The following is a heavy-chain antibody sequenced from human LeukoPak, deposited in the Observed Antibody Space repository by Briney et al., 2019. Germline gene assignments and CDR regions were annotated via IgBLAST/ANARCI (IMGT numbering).Heavy chain of an antibody. D-gene: IGHD3-3*01. V-gene: IGHV3-48*01. CDR1: GFTFSTYS. CDR3: ARDQSDVSGYYPYLDY. Sequence: GGSLRLSCAASGFTFSTYSMNWVRQAPGKGLEWISYMGSSGKTIYYADSVKGRFTISRDNAKNSLYLQMNSLTVEDTAVYYCARDQSDVSGYYPYLDYWGQGTLVTVSS. J-gene: IGHJ4*02. CDR2: MGSSGKTI.